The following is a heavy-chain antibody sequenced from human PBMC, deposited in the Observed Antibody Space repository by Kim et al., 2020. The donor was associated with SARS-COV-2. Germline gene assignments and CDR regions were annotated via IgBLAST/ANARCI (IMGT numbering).Heavy chain of an antibody. CDR2: MNPNSGNT. D-gene: IGHD2-21*01. J-gene: IGHJ6*03. V-gene: IGHV1-8*01. CDR3: ARGHLKSIVVVIAPRPYYYYMDV. Sequence: ASVKVSCKASGYTFISYDINWVRQATGQGLEWMGWMNPNSGNTGYAQKFQGRVTMTRNTSISTAYMELSSLRSADTAVYYCARGHLKSIVVVIAPRPYYYYMDVWGKGTTVTVSS. CDR1: GYTFISYD.